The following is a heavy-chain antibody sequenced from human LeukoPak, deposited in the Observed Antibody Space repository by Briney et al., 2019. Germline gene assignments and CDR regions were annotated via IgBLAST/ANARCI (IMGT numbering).Heavy chain of an antibody. CDR3: ARVLSGRRSLYDYYSYMDV. Sequence: PGGALRLSCAASGCTFSTYSMNWVRQAPGKGVEWVSYSSSSSSTIYYADSVKGRFTISRDISKNTLYLQMNSLRAEDTAVYYCARVLSGRRSLYDYYSYMDVWGKGTTVTISS. V-gene: IGHV3-48*01. CDR1: GCTFSTYS. J-gene: IGHJ6*03. D-gene: IGHD3-10*01. CDR2: SSSSSSTI.